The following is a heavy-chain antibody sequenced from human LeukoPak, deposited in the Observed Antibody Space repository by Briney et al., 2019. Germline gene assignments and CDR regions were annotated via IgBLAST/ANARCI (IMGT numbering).Heavy chain of an antibody. D-gene: IGHD3-16*01. V-gene: IGHV3-23*01. CDR3: AKDEGGFDC. J-gene: IGHJ4*02. CDR2: ISGSGGST. CDR1: GFTFSSYA. Sequence: PGGSLRLPCAASGFTFSSYAMNWVRQAPGKGLEWVSTISGSGGSTYYADSVKGRFTISRDNSKNTLYLQMNSLRAEDTAVYYCAKDEGGFDCWGQGTLVTVSS.